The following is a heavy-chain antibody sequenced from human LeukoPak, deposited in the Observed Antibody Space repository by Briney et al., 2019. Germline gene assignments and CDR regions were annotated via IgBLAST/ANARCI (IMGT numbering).Heavy chain of an antibody. CDR1: GFTFSNYW. D-gene: IGHD1-1*01. Sequence: GGSLRLSCAASGFTFSNYWMHWVRQAPGEALMWVSRIKSDGSSTTYADSVKGRFTISRDNAKNSLYLQMNSLRAEDTALYHCAKDVGRLERNPDYWGQGTLVTVSS. CDR2: IKSDGSST. J-gene: IGHJ4*02. V-gene: IGHV3-74*01. CDR3: AKDVGRLERNPDY.